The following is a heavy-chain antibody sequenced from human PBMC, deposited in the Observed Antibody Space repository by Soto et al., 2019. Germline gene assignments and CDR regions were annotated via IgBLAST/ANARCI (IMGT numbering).Heavy chain of an antibody. CDR2: ISWDGGST. CDR3: AKDIAGSYGLADY. Sequence: GGSLRLSCAASGFTFDDYTMHWVRQAPGKGLEWVSLISWDGGSTYYADSVKGRFTISRDNSKNSLYLQMNSLRTEDTALYYCAKDIAGSYGLADYWGQGTLVTVSS. D-gene: IGHD1-26*01. V-gene: IGHV3-43*01. CDR1: GFTFDDYT. J-gene: IGHJ4*02.